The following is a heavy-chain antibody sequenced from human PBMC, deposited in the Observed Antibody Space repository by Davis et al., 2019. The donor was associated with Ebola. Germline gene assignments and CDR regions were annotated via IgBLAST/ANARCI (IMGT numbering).Heavy chain of an antibody. J-gene: IGHJ4*02. D-gene: IGHD6-19*01. Sequence: PGGSLRLSCVASGLTFSGSAMHWVRQASGKGLEWVGRTRSKANSYATAYAASVKGRFTISRDDSKNTAYLQMNSLKTEDTAVYYCTGASSGPDYWGQGTLVTVSS. CDR2: TRSKANSYAT. CDR3: TGASSGPDY. CDR1: GLTFSGSA. V-gene: IGHV3-73*01.